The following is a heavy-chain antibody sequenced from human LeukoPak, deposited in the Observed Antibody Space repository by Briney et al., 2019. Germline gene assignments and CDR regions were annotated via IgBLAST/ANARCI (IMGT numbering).Heavy chain of an antibody. J-gene: IGHJ4*02. CDR3: ARARYSSSWYRSAGGGYFDY. V-gene: IGHV4-38-2*02. CDR2: INHSGST. D-gene: IGHD6-13*01. Sequence: PSETLSLTCTVSGYSISSGYYWGWIRQPPGKGLEWIGEINHSGSTNYNPSLKSRVTISVDKSKNQFSLKLSSVTAADTAVYYCARARYSSSWYRSAGGGYFDYWGQGTLVTVSS. CDR1: GYSISSGYY.